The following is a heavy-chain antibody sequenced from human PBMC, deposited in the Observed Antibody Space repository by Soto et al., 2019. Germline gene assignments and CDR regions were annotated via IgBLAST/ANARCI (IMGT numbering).Heavy chain of an antibody. V-gene: IGHV3-23*01. CDR3: AKDRLAGNFDY. CDR1: GFTFNNYA. J-gene: IGHJ4*02. CDR2: ISDTGGST. Sequence: GGSLRLSCAASGFTFNNYAMNWVRQAPGKGLEWVATISDTGGSTYYADSVRGRFTISRDNSKNTLYLQMNSLRVEDTAVYYCAKDRLAGNFDYWGQGTQVTVSS.